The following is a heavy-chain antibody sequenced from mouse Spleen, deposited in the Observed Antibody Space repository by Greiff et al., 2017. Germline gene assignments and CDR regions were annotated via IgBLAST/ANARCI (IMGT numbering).Heavy chain of an antibody. J-gene: IGHJ2*01. V-gene: IGHV1-85*01. Sequence: VQLQQSGPELVKPGASVKLSCKASGYTFTSYDINWVKQRPGQGLEWIGWIYPRDGSTKYNEKFKGKATLTVDTSSSTAYMELHSLTSEDSAVYFCARNFYYYGSSPYYFDYWGQGTTLTVSS. CDR3: ARNFYYYGSSPYYFDY. D-gene: IGHD1-1*01. CDR1: GYTFTSYD. CDR2: IYPRDGST.